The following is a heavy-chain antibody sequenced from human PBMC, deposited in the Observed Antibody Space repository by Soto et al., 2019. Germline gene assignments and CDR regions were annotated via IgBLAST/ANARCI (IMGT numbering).Heavy chain of an antibody. CDR1: GLNFSNYS. CDR3: ARDPRVETTLMAVFQG. CDR2: IWYDGSNK. J-gene: IGHJ1*01. Sequence: LRHSCSRSGLNFSNYSMHWVRQAPENRIEWKARIWYDGSNKYYADSVKGRFTISRDNSKNTLYLQMSSLRNEDTAVYYCARDPRVETTLMAVFQGWGQGTLVTVS. V-gene: IGHV3-33*01. D-gene: IGHD3-3*01.